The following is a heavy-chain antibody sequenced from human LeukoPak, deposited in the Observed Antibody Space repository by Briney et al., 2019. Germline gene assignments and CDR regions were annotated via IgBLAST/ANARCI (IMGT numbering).Heavy chain of an antibody. Sequence: SETLSLTCSVSGGSISSGSYYWSWIRQPAGKGLEWIGRIYNSGSTNYNLSLESRVAISVDTSKNQFSLKLSSVTATDTAVYYCARGTRGVTGAPSDFWGQGTLVTVSS. D-gene: IGHD1-20*01. V-gene: IGHV4-61*02. CDR1: GGSISSGSYY. CDR3: ARGTRGVTGAPSDF. J-gene: IGHJ4*02. CDR2: IYNSGST.